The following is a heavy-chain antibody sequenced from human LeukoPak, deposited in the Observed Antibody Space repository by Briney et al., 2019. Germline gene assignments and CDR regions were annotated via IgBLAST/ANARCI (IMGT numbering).Heavy chain of an antibody. CDR1: GFTFSSYA. J-gene: IGHJ3*02. CDR2: ISYDGSNK. Sequence: GSLRLSCAASGFTFSSYAMHWVRQAPGKGLEWGAVISYDGSNKYYADSVKGRFTISRDNSKTTLYLQMNSLRAEDTAVYYCARDIWGATEGDAFDIWGQGTMVTVSS. V-gene: IGHV3-30-3*01. D-gene: IGHD3-16*01. CDR3: ARDIWGATEGDAFDI.